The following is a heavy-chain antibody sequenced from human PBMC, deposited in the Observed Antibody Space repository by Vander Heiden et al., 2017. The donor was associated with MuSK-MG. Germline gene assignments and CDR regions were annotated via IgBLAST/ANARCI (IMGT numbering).Heavy chain of an antibody. V-gene: IGHV3-21*01. Sequence: EVQLVASGGGLVKPGGSLRLSRAASGFTFSSLSMNWSRQTPGKGLELVTSISSSSSYIYYADSGKGRFAISRDNAKNSLYLQMNSLRAEDTAVYYCARGARGTIDYWGQGTLVTVSS. J-gene: IGHJ4*02. CDR2: ISSSSSYI. D-gene: IGHD3-16*01. CDR3: ARGARGTIDY. CDR1: GFTFSSLS.